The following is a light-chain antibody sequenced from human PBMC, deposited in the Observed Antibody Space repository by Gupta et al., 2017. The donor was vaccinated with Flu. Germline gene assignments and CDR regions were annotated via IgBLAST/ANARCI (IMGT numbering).Light chain of an antibody. Sequence: QSVLTQPPSASGTPGQRVTIDCSGSSSNIGTNSVSWYQQLPGTAPKLLIYDTTQRPSGVPDRFSGSKSGTSASLAISGLQSEDETDYYCAAWDDSLSGRVFGTGTKVTVL. CDR3: AAWDDSLSGRV. V-gene: IGLV1-44*01. CDR1: SSNIGTNS. CDR2: DTT. J-gene: IGLJ1*01.